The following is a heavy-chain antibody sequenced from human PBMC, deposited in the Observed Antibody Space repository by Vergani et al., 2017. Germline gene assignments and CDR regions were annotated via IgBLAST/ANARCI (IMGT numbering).Heavy chain of an antibody. CDR2: IYYSGST. CDR3: ARRDSSGDFYYFDY. D-gene: IGHD3-22*01. J-gene: IGHJ4*02. Sequence: QVQLQESGPGLVKPSQTLSLTCTVSGGSISSGDYYWSWLRQPPGKGLEWIGYIYYSGSTNYNPALKSRVTISVDTSKNQFSLRLRSVTAADTAVYYCARRDSSGDFYYFDYWGQGTLVTVSS. CDR1: GGSISSGDYY. V-gene: IGHV4-30-4*01.